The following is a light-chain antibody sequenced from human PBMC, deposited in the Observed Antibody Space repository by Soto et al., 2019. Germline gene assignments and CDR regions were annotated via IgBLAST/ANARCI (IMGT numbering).Light chain of an antibody. V-gene: IGLV2-14*01. J-gene: IGLJ2*01. CDR3: SSYSSSIKVL. CDR1: SNDIGFYNY. Sequence: QSALTQPASVSGSPGQSITISCTGTSNDIGFYNYVSWYQQFPGKAPRVMIYDVSNRPPGVSSRFSGSKLGNTASLSISGLQAEDEADYYCSSYSSSIKVLFGGGTKVTVL. CDR2: DVS.